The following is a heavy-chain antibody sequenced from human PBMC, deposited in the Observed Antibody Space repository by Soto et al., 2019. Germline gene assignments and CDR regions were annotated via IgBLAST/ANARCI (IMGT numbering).Heavy chain of an antibody. CDR1: GGSFSGYY. V-gene: IGHV4-34*01. CDR3: ARGLLTDMIVVVAPLVY. Sequence: PSETLSLTCAVYGGSFSGYYCSWIRQPPGKWLKRIGEINHSGNTNYNPSLKSRVTISVDPSKHLFSLRQRSVCAEDTAVYLCARGLLTDMIVVVAPLVYWGQGTVVTV. D-gene: IGHD3-22*01. J-gene: IGHJ4*02. CDR2: INHSGNT.